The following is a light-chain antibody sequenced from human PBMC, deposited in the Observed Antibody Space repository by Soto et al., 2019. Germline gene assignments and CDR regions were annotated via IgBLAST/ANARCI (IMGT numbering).Light chain of an antibody. CDR3: SSYTNRNTVV. CDR2: DVT. Sequence: QSALTQPASVSGSPGQSITIFCTGTRSDVGGYNYVSWYQQRPGKPPKLMIYDVTNRPSGVSNRLSGSKSGSTASLTVSGLQAEDEGDYYCSSYTNRNTVVFGGGTKLTVL. J-gene: IGLJ3*02. V-gene: IGLV2-14*03. CDR1: RSDVGGYNY.